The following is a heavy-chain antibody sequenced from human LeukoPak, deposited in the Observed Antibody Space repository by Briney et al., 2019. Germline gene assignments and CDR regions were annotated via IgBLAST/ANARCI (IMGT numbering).Heavy chain of an antibody. CDR2: ISYDGINK. Sequence: PGGSLRLSCAASGFTFSSYGMHWVRQAPGKGLDWVAVISYDGINKYYADSVKGRFTISRDNSKNTLYLQMNSLRAEDTAVYYCARELLDNYFDYWGQGTLVTVSS. J-gene: IGHJ4*02. CDR1: GFTFSSYG. V-gene: IGHV3-30*03. D-gene: IGHD2-21*02. CDR3: ARELLDNYFDY.